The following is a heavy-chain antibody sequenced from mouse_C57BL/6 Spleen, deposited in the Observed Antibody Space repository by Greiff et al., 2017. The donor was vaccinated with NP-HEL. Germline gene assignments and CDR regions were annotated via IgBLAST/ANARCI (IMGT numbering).Heavy chain of an antibody. D-gene: IGHD1-1*01. Sequence: VKLQESGPELVKPGASVKISCKASGYSFTSYYIHWVKQRPGQGLEWIGWIYPGSGNTKYNEKFKGKATLTADTSSSTAYMQLSSLTSEDSAVYYCARENYYGSSYDWYFDVWGTGTTVTVSS. V-gene: IGHV1-66*01. J-gene: IGHJ1*03. CDR2: IYPGSGNT. CDR3: ARENYYGSSYDWYFDV. CDR1: GYSFTSYY.